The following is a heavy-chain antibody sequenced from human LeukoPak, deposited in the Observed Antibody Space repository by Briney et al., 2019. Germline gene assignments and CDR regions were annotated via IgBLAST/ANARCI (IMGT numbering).Heavy chain of an antibody. J-gene: IGHJ4*02. CDR2: INTNTGNP. V-gene: IGHV7-4-1*02. CDR3: ARAGYCSSTSCYAFNFDY. D-gene: IGHD2-2*03. Sequence: ASVKFSCKASGYTFTSYAMNWVRQAPGQGLEWMGWINTNTGNPTYAQGFTGRFVFSLDTSVSTAYLQISSLKAEDTAVYYCARAGYCSSTSCYAFNFDYWGQGTLVTVSS. CDR1: GYTFTSYA.